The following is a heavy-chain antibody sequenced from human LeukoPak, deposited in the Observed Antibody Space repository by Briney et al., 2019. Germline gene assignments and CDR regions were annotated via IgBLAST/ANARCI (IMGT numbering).Heavy chain of an antibody. D-gene: IGHD2-21*01. CDR1: GGSISSGSYY. CDR3: ARRGDDWCFDL. J-gene: IGHJ2*01. CDR2: IYTSGST. Sequence: PSETLSLTCTVSGGSISSGSYYWSWIRQPAGKGLEWIGRIYTSGSTNYNPSLKSRVTMSVDTSKNQFSLKLTSVTAADTAVYYCARRGDDWCFDLWGRGTLVTVSS. V-gene: IGHV4-61*02.